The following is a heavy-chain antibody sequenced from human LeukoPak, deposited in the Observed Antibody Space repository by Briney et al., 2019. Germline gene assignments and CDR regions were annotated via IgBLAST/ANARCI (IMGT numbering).Heavy chain of an antibody. CDR2: IDPSDSYT. Sequence: GESLKISCKGSGYSFTSYWITWVRQMPGKGLEWMGRIDPSDSYTDYSPSFQGHVTISVDKSISTAYLQWSSLKASATAMYYCARGTGTTWFDPWGQGNLVTVSS. D-gene: IGHD1-7*01. CDR3: ARGTGTTWFDP. J-gene: IGHJ5*02. V-gene: IGHV5-10-1*01. CDR1: GYSFTSYW.